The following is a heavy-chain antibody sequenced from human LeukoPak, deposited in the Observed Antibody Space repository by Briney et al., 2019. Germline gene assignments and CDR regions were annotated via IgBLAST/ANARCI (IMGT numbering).Heavy chain of an antibody. CDR1: GFTFGSYS. J-gene: IGHJ6*02. CDR3: ARPTTVTNYYYYGMDV. D-gene: IGHD4-11*01. CDR2: ISSSSSTI. Sequence: GGSLRLSCAASGFTFGSYSMNWVRQAPGKGLEWVSYISSSSSTIYYADSVKGRFTISRDNAKNSLYLQMNSLRAEDTAVYYCARPTTVTNYYYYGMDVWGQGTTVTVSS. V-gene: IGHV3-48*01.